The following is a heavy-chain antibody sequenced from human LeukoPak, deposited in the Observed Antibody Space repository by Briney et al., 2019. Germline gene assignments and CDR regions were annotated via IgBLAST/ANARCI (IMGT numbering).Heavy chain of an antibody. D-gene: IGHD3-10*01. V-gene: IGHV3-48*03. CDR3: ARDLYYYGSGNYVPGFPDY. Sequence: GGSLRLSCAASGFTFSIYEVNWVRQAPGKGLEWVSYISSSRSNTIYYADSVKGRFTISRDDAKNSLYLQMSSLRVEDTAVYYCARDLYYYGSGNYVPGFPDYWGQGTLVTVSS. CDR1: GFTFSIYE. J-gene: IGHJ4*02. CDR2: ISSSRSNTI.